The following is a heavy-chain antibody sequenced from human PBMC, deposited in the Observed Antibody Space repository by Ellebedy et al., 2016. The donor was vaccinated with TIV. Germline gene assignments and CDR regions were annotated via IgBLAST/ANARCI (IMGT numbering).Heavy chain of an antibody. Sequence: GSLRLXXPVSGGSISSSSYYWGWIRQPPGKGLEWIGSIYYSGRTYYNPSLKSRVIISVDTSKNQFSLRLSSVTAADTAVYYCARLAYSSSSRDYYYGMDVWGQGTTVTVSS. CDR1: GGSISSSSYY. CDR3: ARLAYSSSSRDYYYGMDV. V-gene: IGHV4-39*01. D-gene: IGHD6-6*01. CDR2: IYYSGRT. J-gene: IGHJ6*02.